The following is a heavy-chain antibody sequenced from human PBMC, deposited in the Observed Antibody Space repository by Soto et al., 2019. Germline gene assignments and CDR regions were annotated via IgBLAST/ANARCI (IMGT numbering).Heavy chain of an antibody. CDR3: AREKVGTTFFDA. D-gene: IGHD2-21*02. CDR2: IYPSVSS. Sequence: SETLSLTCSVSGFAISRGYYWSWVRQPPGKGLEWIGSIYPSVSSYHNPSLATRLGLSIDASKNQFTLNLTSVTAADTALYFCAREKVGTTFFDAWGQGIQVTVSS. CDR1: GFAISRGYY. V-gene: IGHV4-38-2*02. J-gene: IGHJ4*02.